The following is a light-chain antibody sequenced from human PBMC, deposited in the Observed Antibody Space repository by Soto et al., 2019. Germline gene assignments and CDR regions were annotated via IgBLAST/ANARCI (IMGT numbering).Light chain of an antibody. CDR2: GAS. Sequence: EIVFPQSPATQSLSPGAMCTLSCMASQSVSSYLAWYQQKPGQAPRLLIYGASTRATGIPARFSGSGSGTEFTLTISSLQPDDFATYYCQQYNSYPGTFGQGTKVDIK. CDR1: QSVSSY. CDR3: QQYNSYPGT. V-gene: IGKV3-15*01. J-gene: IGKJ1*01.